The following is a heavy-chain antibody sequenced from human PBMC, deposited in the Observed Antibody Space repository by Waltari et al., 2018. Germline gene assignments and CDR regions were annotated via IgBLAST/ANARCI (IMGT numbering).Heavy chain of an antibody. D-gene: IGHD1-26*01. V-gene: IGHV1-3*03. CDR1: GYTFTSYA. Sequence: HVQLVQSGAEVKKPGASVKVSCKASGYTFTSYAMHSVRQAPGQRLEWMGLINPGKGKTKYSQEFQGRVTITRDTSASTAYMELSSLSSEDMAVYYCARQIRGSYYPDYWGQGTLVTVSS. CDR3: ARQIRGSYYPDY. J-gene: IGHJ4*02. CDR2: INPGKGKT.